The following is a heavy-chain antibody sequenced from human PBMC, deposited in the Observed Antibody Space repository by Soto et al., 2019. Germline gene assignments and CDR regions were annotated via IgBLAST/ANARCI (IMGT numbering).Heavy chain of an antibody. Sequence: ASVKVSCKASGYTFTSYAMHWVRQAPGQRLEWMGWINAGNGNTKYSQEFQGRVTITRDTSASTAYMELSSLRSEDTAVYYCARPKYHYGSGSYYNEAFDIWGQGTMVTVSS. CDR2: INAGNGNT. CDR1: GYTFTSYA. D-gene: IGHD3-10*01. CDR3: ARPKYHYGSGSYYNEAFDI. V-gene: IGHV1-3*01. J-gene: IGHJ3*02.